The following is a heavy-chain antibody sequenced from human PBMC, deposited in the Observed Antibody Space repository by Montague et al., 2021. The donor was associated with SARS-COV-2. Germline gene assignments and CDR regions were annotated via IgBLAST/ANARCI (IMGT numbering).Heavy chain of an antibody. Sequence: XAISGDSVAINIATWNWVRQSPSRGLEWLGRTYYRSKWYNDYAESVKSRITIDPDTSKHQFSLHLNSVTPEDTAVYYCARIPVGSKYYFDFWGQGTLVTVSS. CDR3: ARIPVGSKYYFDF. D-gene: IGHD2-2*01. J-gene: IGHJ4*02. V-gene: IGHV6-1*01. CDR2: TYYRSKWYN. CDR1: GDSVAINIAT.